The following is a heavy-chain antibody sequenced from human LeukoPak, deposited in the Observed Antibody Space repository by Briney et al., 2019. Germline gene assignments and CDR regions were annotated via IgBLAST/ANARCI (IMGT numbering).Heavy chain of an antibody. V-gene: IGHV1-69*05. CDR1: GGTFSSYA. Sequence: SVKVSCKASGGTFSSYAISWVRQAPGQGLEWMGGIIPIFGTANYAQKLQGRVTITTDESTSTAYMELSSLRSEDTAVYYCARAAGLQLRGRFGYFDYWGQGTLVTVSS. D-gene: IGHD5-24*01. J-gene: IGHJ4*02. CDR2: IIPIFGTA. CDR3: ARAAGLQLRGRFGYFDY.